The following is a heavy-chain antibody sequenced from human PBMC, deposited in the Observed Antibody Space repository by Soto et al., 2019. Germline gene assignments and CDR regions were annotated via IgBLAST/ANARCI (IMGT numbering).Heavy chain of an antibody. V-gene: IGHV1-3*01. J-gene: IGHJ5*02. CDR1: GYTFTSRA. CDR3: VVRWFAP. CDR2: INPGNGNT. Sequence: QVQVVQSGAEVVKPGASVKISCKTSGYTFTSRALQWVRQAPGQRPEWMGWINPGNGNTKYSHKFQDKVTITRDTSASPAYLDLSRLTSEDTAVYYCVVRWFAPWGQGTLVTVSS.